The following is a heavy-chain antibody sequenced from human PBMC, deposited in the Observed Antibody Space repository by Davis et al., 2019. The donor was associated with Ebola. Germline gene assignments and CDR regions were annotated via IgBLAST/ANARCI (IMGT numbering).Heavy chain of an antibody. CDR3: TTQSSYNWNYYYYYGMDV. CDR1: GFTFSNAW. J-gene: IGHJ6*02. V-gene: IGHV3-15*01. CDR2: IKSKTDGGTT. D-gene: IGHD1-20*01. Sequence: LSLTCAASGFTFSNAWMSWVRQAPGKGLEWVGRIKSKTDGGTTDYAAPVKGRFTISRDDSKNTLYLQMNSMKTKDTAVYYCTTQSSYNWNYYYYYGMDVWGQGTTVTVSS.